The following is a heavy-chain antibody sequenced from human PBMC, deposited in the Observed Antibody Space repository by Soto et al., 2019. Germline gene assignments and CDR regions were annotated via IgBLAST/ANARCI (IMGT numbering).Heavy chain of an antibody. CDR3: GQDKAEPRQYGMDV. J-gene: IGHJ6*02. V-gene: IGHV3-9*01. CDR1: GFTFDDDA. Sequence: PGGSLRLSFAASGFTFDDDAMHWVRQAPGKGLEWVSGITWNSGSIGYAVSVKGRFTISRDNAKNSLYLQMNSLRAADTALYSCGQDKAEPRQYGMDVWGHGTTVTLS. CDR2: ITWNSGSI. D-gene: IGHD1-1*01.